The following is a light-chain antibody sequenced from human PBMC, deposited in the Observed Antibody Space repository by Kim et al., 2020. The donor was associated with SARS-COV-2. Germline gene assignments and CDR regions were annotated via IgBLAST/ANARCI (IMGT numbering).Light chain of an antibody. Sequence: ASVGDSIPITCRASQDISNYLGWFQQQPGKAPRSLIYSASNLHIGVPGRFSGIGSGTDFTLTISSLQPEDFATYYCQQYNRYPYTFAQGTKVDIK. CDR2: SAS. CDR1: QDISNY. CDR3: QQYNRYPYT. J-gene: IGKJ2*01. V-gene: IGKV1-16*01.